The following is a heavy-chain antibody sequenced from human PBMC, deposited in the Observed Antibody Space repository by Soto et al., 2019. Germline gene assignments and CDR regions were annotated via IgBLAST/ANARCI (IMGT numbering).Heavy chain of an antibody. D-gene: IGHD2-8*01. Sequence: QVQLQESGPGLVNPSVTLSLTCAVSGGSISSDNWWSWVRQPPGKGLEWIGDIYHSGSTNYDWSLRGRVTISKDKSKNQFSLKLNSVTAADTAVYYCAGTIHYWGQGTLVTVSS. V-gene: IGHV4-4*02. CDR3: AGTIHY. CDR2: IYHSGST. J-gene: IGHJ4*02. CDR1: GGSISSDNW.